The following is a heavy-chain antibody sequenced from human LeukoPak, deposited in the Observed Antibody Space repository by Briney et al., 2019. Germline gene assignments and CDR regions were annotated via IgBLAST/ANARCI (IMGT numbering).Heavy chain of an antibody. CDR2: IIPILGIA. CDR3: ARERYCSGGSCYQGGNWFDP. CDR1: GGTFSSYA. V-gene: IGHV1-69*04. D-gene: IGHD2-15*01. J-gene: IGHJ5*02. Sequence: SVKVSCTASGGTFSSYAISWVRQAPGQGLEWMGRIIPILGIANYAQTFQGRVTITADKSTSTAYMELSSQRSEDTAVYYCARERYCSGGSCYQGGNWFDPWGQGTLVTVSS.